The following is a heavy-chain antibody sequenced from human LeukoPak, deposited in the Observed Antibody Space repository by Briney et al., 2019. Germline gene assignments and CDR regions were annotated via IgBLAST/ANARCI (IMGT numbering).Heavy chain of an antibody. J-gene: IGHJ5*02. CDR2: ISSGSSYI. V-gene: IGHV3-21*01. CDR3: ARTFGVSGSS. Sequence: GGSLRLSCAASGFTFSSYSMNWVRQAPGKGLEWVSSISSGSSYIYYADSVKGRFTISRDNSKNSLYLQINSLRAEDTALYYCARTFGVSGSSWGQGNLVHVSS. D-gene: IGHD3-10*01. CDR1: GFTFSSYS.